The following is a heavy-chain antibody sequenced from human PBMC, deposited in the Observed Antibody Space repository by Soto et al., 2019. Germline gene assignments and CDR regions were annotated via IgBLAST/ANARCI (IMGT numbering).Heavy chain of an antibody. D-gene: IGHD6-13*01. CDR3: ARVDSSWYKWFDP. CDR2: INPNSGGT. J-gene: IGHJ5*02. CDR1: GYTFTGYY. V-gene: IGHV1-2*02. Sequence: ASVKVSCKASGYTFTGYYMHWVRQAPGQGLEWMGWINPNSGGTNYAQKFQGRVTMTRDTSISTAYMELSRLRSDDTAVYYCARVDSSWYKWFDPWGQGTLVTVSS.